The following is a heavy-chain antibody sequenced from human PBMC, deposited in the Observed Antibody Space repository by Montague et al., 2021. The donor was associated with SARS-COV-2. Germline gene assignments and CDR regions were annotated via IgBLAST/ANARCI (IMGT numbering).Heavy chain of an antibody. CDR1: GGSISSYY. CDR3: ARPLRSNVWYGFDT. J-gene: IGHJ5*02. V-gene: IGHV4-59*08. CDR2: IYYTGTT. D-gene: IGHD6-13*01. Sequence: ETLSLTCTVSGGSISSYYWSWIRQPPGKGLEWIGHIYYTGTTKYNPSLKSRVTLSLDTSRDQFSLTLSSVTAADTAVYYCARPLRSNVWYGFDTWGQGALVIVSS.